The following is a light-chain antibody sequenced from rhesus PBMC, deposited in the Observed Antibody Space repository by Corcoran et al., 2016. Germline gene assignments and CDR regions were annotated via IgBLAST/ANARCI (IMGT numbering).Light chain of an antibody. Sequence: QAALTQPRSVSGSPGQSVTISCTGTSSDIGGYNYVSWYQQHPGTAPKLMIYEVSKRPSGVSDRFSGSKSGNPASLTIPGLQAEDEADYYCSSYAGSNTHVLFGGGTRLTVL. J-gene: IGLJ3*01. CDR3: SSYAGSNTHVL. CDR2: EVS. CDR1: SSDIGGYNY. V-gene: IGLV2-32*02.